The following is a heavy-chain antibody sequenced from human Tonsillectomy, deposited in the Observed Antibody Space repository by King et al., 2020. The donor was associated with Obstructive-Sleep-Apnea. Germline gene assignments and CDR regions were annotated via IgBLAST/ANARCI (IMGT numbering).Heavy chain of an antibody. D-gene: IGHD1-14*01. V-gene: IGHV3-21*01. CDR2: ISSSSSYI. CDR1: GFTFSSYA. J-gene: IGHJ4*02. CDR3: ARGGWVFNPFEY. Sequence: VQLVESGGGLVKPGGSLRLSCAASGFTFSSYAINWVRQAPGKGLEWVSSISSSSSYIYYADSVQGRFTISRDNAKNSLFLQMNSLRDEDTDVYYCARGGWVFNPFEYWGQGTLVTVSS.